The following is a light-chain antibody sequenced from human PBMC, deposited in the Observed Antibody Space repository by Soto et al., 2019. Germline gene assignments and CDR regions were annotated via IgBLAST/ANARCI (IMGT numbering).Light chain of an antibody. Sequence: DIQMTQSPSSLSASVGGRVTITCRASQGIGNSLAWYQHQPGKVPKLLIYAASTLLSGVPSRFRGSGSGTDFTLTISSLQPEDVATYYCQKYDSVPHTFGQGTKVEIK. CDR3: QKYDSVPHT. V-gene: IGKV1-27*01. CDR2: AAS. CDR1: QGIGNS. J-gene: IGKJ1*01.